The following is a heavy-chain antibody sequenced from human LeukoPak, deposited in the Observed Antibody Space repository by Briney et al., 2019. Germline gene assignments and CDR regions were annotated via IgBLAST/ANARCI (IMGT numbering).Heavy chain of an antibody. J-gene: IGHJ4*02. CDR1: GYTLTELS. CDR2: FDPEDGGT. Sequence: ASVKVSCKVSGYTLTELSMHWVRQAPGKGLEWMGGFDPEDGGTIYAQKFQGRVTMTEDTSTDTAYMELSSLRSEDTAVYYCAALPVGDYVSALDYWGQGTLVTVSS. V-gene: IGHV1-24*01. CDR3: AALPVGDYVSALDY. D-gene: IGHD4-17*01.